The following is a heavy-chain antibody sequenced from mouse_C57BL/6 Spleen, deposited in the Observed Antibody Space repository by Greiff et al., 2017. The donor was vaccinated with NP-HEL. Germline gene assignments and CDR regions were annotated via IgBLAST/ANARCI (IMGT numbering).Heavy chain of an antibody. CDR3: ARGYYGSRFAY. V-gene: IGHV1-50*01. D-gene: IGHD1-1*01. J-gene: IGHJ3*01. CDR1: GYTFTSYW. CDR2: IDPSDSYT. Sequence: QVQLQQPGAELVKPGASVKLSCKASGYTFTSYWMQWVKQRPGQGLEWIGEIDPSDSYTNYNQKFKGKATLTVDTSSSTAYMQRSSLTSEDSAVYYCARGYYGSRFAYLGQGTLVTVSA.